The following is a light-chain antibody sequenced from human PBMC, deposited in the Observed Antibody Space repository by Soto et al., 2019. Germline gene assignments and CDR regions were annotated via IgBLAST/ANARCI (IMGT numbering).Light chain of an antibody. CDR2: AAS. CDR1: QGASSTY. CDR3: QQYGKSPFT. V-gene: IGKV3-20*01. J-gene: IGKJ3*01. Sequence: EIVLTQSPGTLSLSPGERATLSCRASQGASSTYLAWYQTKPGQAPRLLIYAASSRATGIPDRFSGSGSGTDFTLTISRLEPEDFAVYYCQQYGKSPFTFGPGTKVDIK.